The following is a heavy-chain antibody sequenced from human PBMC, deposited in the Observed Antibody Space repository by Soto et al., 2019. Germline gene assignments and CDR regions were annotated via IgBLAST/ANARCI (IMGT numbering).Heavy chain of an antibody. CDR3: ARDQPGYSYGYGLGY. CDR2: ISSSSSYI. J-gene: IGHJ4*02. D-gene: IGHD5-18*01. CDR1: GFTFSSYS. V-gene: IGHV3-21*01. Sequence: EVQLVESGGGLVKPGGSLRLSCAASGFTFSSYSMKWVRQAPGKGLEWVSSISSSSSYIYYADSVKGRFTISRDNAKNSLYLQMNSLRAEDTAVYYCARDQPGYSYGYGLGYWGQGTVVTVSS.